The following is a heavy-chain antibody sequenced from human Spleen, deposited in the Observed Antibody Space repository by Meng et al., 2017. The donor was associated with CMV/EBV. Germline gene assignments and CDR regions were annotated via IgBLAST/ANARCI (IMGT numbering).Heavy chain of an antibody. V-gene: IGHV4-59*01. Sequence: SETLSLTCTVSGDSIGTYYWSWIRQSPGKGLEWIGYISLSGSTKYNPSLKSRVTMSVGTSKNQLSLKLSSVTAADTAVYYCARDRSNYHYYYGMDVWGQGTTVTVSS. J-gene: IGHJ6*02. CDR3: ARDRSNYHYYYGMDV. CDR1: GDSIGTYY. CDR2: ISLSGST. D-gene: IGHD4-11*01.